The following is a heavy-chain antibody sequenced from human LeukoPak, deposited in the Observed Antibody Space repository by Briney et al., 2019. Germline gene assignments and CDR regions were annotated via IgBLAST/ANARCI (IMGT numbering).Heavy chain of an antibody. J-gene: IGHJ3*02. CDR3: AKDLGELIPFDI. CDR2: IRYDGSNK. Sequence: QPGESLRLSCAASGCTFSSYGMHWVRQAPGKGLEWVAFIRYDGSNKYYADSVKGRFTISRDNSKNTLYLQINGLRAEDTAVYYCAKDLGELIPFDIWGQGTMVTVSS. V-gene: IGHV3-30*02. D-gene: IGHD3-10*01. CDR1: GCTFSSYG.